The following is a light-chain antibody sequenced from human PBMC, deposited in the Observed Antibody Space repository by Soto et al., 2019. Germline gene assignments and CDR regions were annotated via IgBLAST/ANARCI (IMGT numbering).Light chain of an antibody. CDR3: AAWDDGLNGYYV. V-gene: IGLV1-44*01. CDR1: SSNIGSNT. CDR2: SNN. Sequence: QSVLTQPPSASGTPGQRVTISCSGSSSNIGSNTVNWYQQLPGTAPKLLIYSNNQRPSGVPDRFSGSKSGNSASLAISGLQSEDEADYYCAAWDDGLNGYYVFGTGTKLTVL. J-gene: IGLJ1*01.